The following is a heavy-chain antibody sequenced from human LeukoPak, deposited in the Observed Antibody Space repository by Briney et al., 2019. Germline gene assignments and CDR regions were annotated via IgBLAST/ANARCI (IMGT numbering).Heavy chain of an antibody. D-gene: IGHD1-26*01. CDR2: FYYSGST. CDR3: ARRRGGSVGATTGNWFDP. V-gene: IGHV4-59*08. Sequence: PSETLSLTCSVSGDSTSYYYWSWIRQPPGKGLEWIGYFYYSGSTNYNPSLKSRVTISVDTSKNQFSLKLSPVTAADTAVYYCARRRGGSVGATTGNWFDPWGQGTLVTVSS. J-gene: IGHJ5*02. CDR1: GDSTSYYY.